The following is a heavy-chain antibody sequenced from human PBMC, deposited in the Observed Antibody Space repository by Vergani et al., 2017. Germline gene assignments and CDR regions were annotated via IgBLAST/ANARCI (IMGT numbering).Heavy chain of an antibody. Sequence: QVQLVESGGGVVQPGRSLRLSCAASGFTFSRYGMHWVRQAPGPGLEWVAVIWYDGSNNYYADSVKGRFTISRDNSKNPLYLQMNSLRAEDTAVYYCARRRGYSYKNAYYYYYMDVWGKGTTVTVSS. V-gene: IGHV3-33*01. J-gene: IGHJ6*03. D-gene: IGHD5-18*01. CDR2: IWYDGSNN. CDR3: ARRRGYSYKNAYYYYYMDV. CDR1: GFTFSRYG.